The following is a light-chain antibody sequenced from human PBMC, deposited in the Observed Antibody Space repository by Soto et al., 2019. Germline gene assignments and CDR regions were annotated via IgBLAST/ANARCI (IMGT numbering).Light chain of an antibody. CDR3: QHYNSYSEA. Sequence: DIQMTQSPSTLSASVGDRVTITCRASQSISSWLAWYQQKPGKAPKLLIYDGSILESGVPSRFSGSGSGTEFTLTISSLQPDDFATYYCQHYNSYSEAFGQGTKVDI. V-gene: IGKV1-5*01. CDR1: QSISSW. J-gene: IGKJ1*01. CDR2: DGS.